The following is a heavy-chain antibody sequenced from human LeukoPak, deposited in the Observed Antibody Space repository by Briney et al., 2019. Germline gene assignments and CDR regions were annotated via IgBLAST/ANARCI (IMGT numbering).Heavy chain of an antibody. CDR3: ARGFYGTIDY. D-gene: IGHD1-7*01. CDR2: INHSGST. J-gene: IGHJ4*02. Sequence: SETLSLTCAVYGGSFSGYYWSWIRQPPGKGLEWIGEINHSGSTNYNPSLKSRVTISVDTSKNQFSLKLSSVTAADTAVYYRARGFYGTIDYWGQGTLVTVSS. CDR1: GGSFSGYY. V-gene: IGHV4-34*01.